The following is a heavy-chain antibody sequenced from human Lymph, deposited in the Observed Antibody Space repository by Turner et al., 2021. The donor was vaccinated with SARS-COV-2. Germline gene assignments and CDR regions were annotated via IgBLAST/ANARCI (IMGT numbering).Heavy chain of an antibody. J-gene: IGHJ4*02. V-gene: IGHV4-39*01. Sequence: QLQLQESGPGLVKSSETLSLSCIVSGGSISSSSHYWGWIRQPPGRGLEWIGHIYYSGSNYYNPSLKSRVTISVDTSKNQCSLKLSSVTAADTAVYYCARLVRRAEYYFDYWGQGTLVTVSS. CDR3: ARLVRRAEYYFDY. CDR1: GGSISSSSHY. D-gene: IGHD3-10*01. CDR2: IYYSGSN.